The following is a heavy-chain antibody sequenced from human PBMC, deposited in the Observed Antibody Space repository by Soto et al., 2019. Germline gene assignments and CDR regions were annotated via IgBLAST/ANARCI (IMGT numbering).Heavy chain of an antibody. CDR2: ISSSSSYI. V-gene: IGHV3-21*01. J-gene: IGHJ3*02. CDR1: GFTFSSYS. CDR3: ARDPKAARPYAFDI. D-gene: IGHD6-6*01. Sequence: EVQLVESGGGLVKPGGSLRLSCAASGFTFSSYSMNWVRQAPGKGLEWVSSISSSSSYIYYADSVKGRFTISRDNAKNSLYLQMNSLRAEDTAVYYCARDPKAARPYAFDIWGQGTIVTVSS.